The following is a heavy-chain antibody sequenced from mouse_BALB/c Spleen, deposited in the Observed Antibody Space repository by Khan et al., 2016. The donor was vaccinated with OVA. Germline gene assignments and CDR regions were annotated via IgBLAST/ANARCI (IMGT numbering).Heavy chain of an antibody. Sequence: QVQLKQSGAELVRPGASVRLSCKTSGYTFTNYWINWVKQRPGQGLEWIGNIYPSDSYTNYNQKLKDKATMTVDKSSRTAKKQLSSPTSEDSAVYYCTRGDPGNFDYWGQGTTLTVSS. CDR2: IYPSDSYT. CDR3: TRGDPGNFDY. V-gene: IGHV1-69*02. D-gene: IGHD2-13*01. J-gene: IGHJ2*01. CDR1: GYTFTNYW.